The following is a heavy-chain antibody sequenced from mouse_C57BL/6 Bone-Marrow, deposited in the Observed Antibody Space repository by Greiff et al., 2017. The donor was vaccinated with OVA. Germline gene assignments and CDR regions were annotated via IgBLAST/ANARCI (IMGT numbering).Heavy chain of an antibody. CDR3: ARVYGRAWFAY. Sequence: EVQGVESGGGLVEPGGSLKLSCAASGFTFSSYAMSWVRQTPEKRLEWVATISDGGSYTYYPDNVKGRFTISRDNAKNNLYLQMSHLKSEDTAMYYCARVYGRAWFAYWGQGTLVTVSA. V-gene: IGHV5-4*01. CDR1: GFTFSSYA. D-gene: IGHD1-1*01. J-gene: IGHJ3*01. CDR2: ISDGGSYT.